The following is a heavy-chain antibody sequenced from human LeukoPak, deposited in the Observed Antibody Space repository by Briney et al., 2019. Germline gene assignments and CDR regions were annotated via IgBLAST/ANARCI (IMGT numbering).Heavy chain of an antibody. CDR3: VKLDLGYYYHT. Sequence: GGSLRLSCAASGFTFSSYGMHWVRQAPGKGLEWVAVIWYDGSNKYYADSVKGRFTTSRDNSKNTLFLQMSSLRAEDTAMYYCVKLDLGYYYHTWGQGTLVTVSS. V-gene: IGHV3-30*02. J-gene: IGHJ5*02. CDR2: IWYDGSNK. CDR1: GFTFSSYG. D-gene: IGHD3-22*01.